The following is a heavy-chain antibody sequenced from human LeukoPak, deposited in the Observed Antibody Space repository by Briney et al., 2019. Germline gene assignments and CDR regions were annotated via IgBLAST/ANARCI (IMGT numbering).Heavy chain of an antibody. Sequence: SETLSLTCSVSADSINNHFWSWVRQSPGRGLEWIGYIHYSGTTSYNPSLKRRATIFLDASKNKFSLKLASVTAADTAVYFCARESGYRDTNYIGVFDFWGHGILITVSS. CDR1: ADSINNHF. J-gene: IGHJ3*01. D-gene: IGHD3-3*01. CDR2: IHYSGTT. CDR3: ARESGYRDTNYIGVFDF. V-gene: IGHV4-59*11.